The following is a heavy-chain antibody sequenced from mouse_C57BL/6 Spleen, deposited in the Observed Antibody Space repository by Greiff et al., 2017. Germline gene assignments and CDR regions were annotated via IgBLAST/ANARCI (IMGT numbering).Heavy chain of an antibody. V-gene: IGHV1-7*01. Sequence: VQLQQSGAELAKPGASVKLSCKASGYTFTSYWMHWVKQRPGQGLEWIGYINPSSGYTKYNQKFKDKATLTVDKSSSTAYMQLSSLTYEDSAVXYCARSTTVVDYFDYWGQGTTLTVSS. D-gene: IGHD1-1*01. CDR3: ARSTTVVDYFDY. CDR2: INPSSGYT. CDR1: GYTFTSYW. J-gene: IGHJ2*01.